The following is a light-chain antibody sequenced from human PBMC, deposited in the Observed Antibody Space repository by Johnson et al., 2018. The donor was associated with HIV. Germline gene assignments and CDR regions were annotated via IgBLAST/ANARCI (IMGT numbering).Light chain of an antibody. CDR2: DNN. CDR1: SSNIGNNY. Sequence: HSVLTQPPSVSAAPGQKVTISCSGSSSNIGNNYVSWYQQLPGTAPKLLIYDNNKRPSGIPDRFSGSKSGTSATLGITRLQPGDEADYYCGTWDSSLRNGFFGTGTKVTVL. CDR3: GTWDSSLRNGF. V-gene: IGLV1-51*01. J-gene: IGLJ1*01.